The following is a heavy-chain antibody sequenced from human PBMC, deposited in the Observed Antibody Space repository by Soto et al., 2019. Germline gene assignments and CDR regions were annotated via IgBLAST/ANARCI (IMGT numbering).Heavy chain of an antibody. CDR1: GFTFSSYA. V-gene: IGHV3-23*01. J-gene: IGHJ6*02. Sequence: GGSLRLSCAASGFTFSSYAMSWVRQAPGKGLEWVSAISGSGGSTYYADSVKGRFTISRDNPKNTLYLQMNSLRAEDTAVYYCARGPGSTDLVVVPAAIRTTQGGYYYYYGMDVWGQGTTVTVSS. CDR2: ISGSGGST. D-gene: IGHD2-2*02. CDR3: ARGPGSTDLVVVPAAIRTTQGGYYYYYGMDV.